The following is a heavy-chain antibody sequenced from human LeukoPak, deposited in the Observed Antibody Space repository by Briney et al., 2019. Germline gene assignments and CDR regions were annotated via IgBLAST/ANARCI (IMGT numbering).Heavy chain of an antibody. CDR3: ARRRGMFSYYFDY. V-gene: IGHV4-34*01. CDR1: GGSFSGYY. J-gene: IGHJ4*02. CDR2: MYYSGST. D-gene: IGHD3-10*02. Sequence: PSETLSLTCAVYGGSFSGYYWGWIRQPPGKGLEYIGSMYYSGSTDYNPSLKSRVTISVDTSNNRFSLRLSSVTAADAAVYYCARRRGMFSYYFDYWGQGTLVTVSS.